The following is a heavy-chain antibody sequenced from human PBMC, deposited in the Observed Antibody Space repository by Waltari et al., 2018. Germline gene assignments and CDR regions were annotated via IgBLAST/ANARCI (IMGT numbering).Heavy chain of an antibody. CDR3: ATYVGASVGTAAFDV. CDR2: ISYSGST. CDR1: GGSITSNRHY. V-gene: IGHV4-39*01. D-gene: IGHD6-13*01. J-gene: IGHJ3*01. Sequence: QLHLQESGPGLVQPSETLSLTCSVSGGSITSNRHYWGWIRQPPGKGLEWTGTISYSGSTYNSPSHKSRVTISVDTSKNQFSLKLSSATAADTAVYYCATYVGASVGTAAFDVWGQGTMVTVSS.